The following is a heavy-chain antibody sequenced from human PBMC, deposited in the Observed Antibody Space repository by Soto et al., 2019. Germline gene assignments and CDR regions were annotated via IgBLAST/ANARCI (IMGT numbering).Heavy chain of an antibody. CDR3: ARRYGYYFDY. J-gene: IGHJ4*02. D-gene: IGHD4-17*01. Sequence: QVQLQESGPGLVKPSETLSLTCTVSGGSISSYYWSWIRQPPGKGLEWIGYIYYSGSTNYNPSLKSRDTISVDTSKNQLSLKLSSVTAADTAVYYGARRYGYYFDYWGQGTLVTVSS. CDR2: IYYSGST. V-gene: IGHV4-59*08. CDR1: GGSISSYY.